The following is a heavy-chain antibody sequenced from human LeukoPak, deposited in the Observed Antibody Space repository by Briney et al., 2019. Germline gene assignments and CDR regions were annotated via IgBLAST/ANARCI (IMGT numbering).Heavy chain of an antibody. CDR1: GGSFNDNY. D-gene: IGHD6-19*01. Sequence: SETLSLTCAVYGGSFNDNYWSWIRQPPGKGLEWLGEINHSAATNYNPSLKSRVSMSVDTSKNQFSLKLSSVTAADTALYYCATLLRLAVAEFYFDHWGQGRLVTVSS. CDR2: INHSAAT. CDR3: ATLLRLAVAEFYFDH. V-gene: IGHV4-34*01. J-gene: IGHJ4*02.